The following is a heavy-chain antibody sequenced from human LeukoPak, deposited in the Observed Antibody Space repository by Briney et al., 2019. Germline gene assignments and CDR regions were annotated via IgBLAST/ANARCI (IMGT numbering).Heavy chain of an antibody. J-gene: IGHJ4*02. CDR3: ARHSDWYSSSSPDY. CDR2: IFPGDSDT. CDR1: GYSFTTYW. Sequence: GESLKISCKGSGYSFTTYWIGWVRQMPGKGLEWIGIIFPGDSDTTYNPSLQGQVSISADKSINTAYLQWSSLRASDTATYYCARHSDWYSSSSPDYWGQGTLVTVSS. V-gene: IGHV5-51*01. D-gene: IGHD6-6*01.